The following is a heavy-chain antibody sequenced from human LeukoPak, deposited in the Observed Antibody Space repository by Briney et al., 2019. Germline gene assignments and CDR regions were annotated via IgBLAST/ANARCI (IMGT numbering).Heavy chain of an antibody. CDR2: MNANTGNT. D-gene: IGHD4-23*01. CDR1: GYTFGTYD. CDR3: GRVLGGGNSVHFDY. J-gene: IGHJ4*02. V-gene: IGHV1-8*03. Sequence: ASVKVSCKASGYTFGTYDINWVRHAAGQGLEWMGWMNANTGNTGYAQKFQGRVTITRTTSTSTAYLQLSSLTSEDTAVYYCGRVLGGGNSVHFDYWGQGTLVTVSS.